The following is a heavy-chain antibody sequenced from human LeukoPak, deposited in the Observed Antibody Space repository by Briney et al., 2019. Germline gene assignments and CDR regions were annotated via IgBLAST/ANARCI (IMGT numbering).Heavy chain of an antibody. CDR2: IIPIFGTA. V-gene: IGHV1-69*13. Sequence: SVKVSCKASGYTFTSYDFNWVRQAPGQGLEWMGGIIPIFGTANYAQKFQGRVTITADESTSTAYMELSSLRSEDTAVYYCASSKLPDTYYYFDYWGQGTLVTVSS. J-gene: IGHJ4*02. D-gene: IGHD1-14*01. CDR3: ASSKLPDTYYYFDY. CDR1: GYTFTSYD.